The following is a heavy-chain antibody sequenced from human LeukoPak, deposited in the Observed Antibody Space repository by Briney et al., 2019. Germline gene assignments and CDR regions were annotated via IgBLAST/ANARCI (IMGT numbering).Heavy chain of an antibody. J-gene: IGHJ4*02. D-gene: IGHD2-2*01. CDR2: INWSGGGT. V-gene: IGHV3-20*04. CDR3: SRAPITSPFYFDY. CDR1: GFAFDEHG. Sequence: PGGSLRLSCTASGFAFDEHGMSWVRHVPGKGLEWVSGINWSGGGTGYADPLRGRFTISRDNAKNSLYLQMDSLRAEDTALYYCSRAPITSPFYFDYWGQGTLVTVSS.